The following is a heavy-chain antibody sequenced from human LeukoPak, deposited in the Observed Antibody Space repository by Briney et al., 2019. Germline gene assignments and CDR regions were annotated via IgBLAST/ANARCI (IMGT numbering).Heavy chain of an antibody. J-gene: IGHJ5*02. CDR3: AKEIVFLFGDP. Sequence: GGSLRFSCAASGFTFSSYAMSWVRQAPGKGLEWVATIVSDGYKAYYADSVKGRFAISRDNSQNTVHLQMNSLRAEDTATYYCAKEIVFLFGDPWGQGALVTVSS. D-gene: IGHD2/OR15-2a*01. CDR1: GFTFSSYA. CDR2: IVSDGYKA. V-gene: IGHV3-23*01.